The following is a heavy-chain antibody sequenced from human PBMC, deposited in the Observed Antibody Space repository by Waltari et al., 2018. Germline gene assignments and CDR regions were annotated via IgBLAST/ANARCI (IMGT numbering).Heavy chain of an antibody. Sequence: EVQLVESGGGLVQPGRSLRLYCTDSGFTFGDYAMSWFRQAPGKGLEWVGFIRSKAYGGTTEYAASVKGRFTISRDDSKSIAYLQMNSLKTEDTAVYYCTRDFYYYDSSGYFDYYYYMDVWGKGTTVTISS. CDR1: GFTFGDYA. D-gene: IGHD3-22*01. CDR3: TRDFYYYDSSGYFDYYYYMDV. J-gene: IGHJ6*03. V-gene: IGHV3-49*03. CDR2: IRSKAYGGTT.